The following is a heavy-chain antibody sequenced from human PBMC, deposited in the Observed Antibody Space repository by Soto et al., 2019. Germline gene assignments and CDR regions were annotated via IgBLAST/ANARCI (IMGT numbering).Heavy chain of an antibody. CDR2: ISGSGGST. V-gene: IGHV3-23*01. Sequence: GGSLRLSCAASGFTFSIYAMSWVRQAPGKGLEWVSAISGSGGSTYYADSVKGRFTISRDNSKNTLYLQMNSLRAEDTAVYYCAKDFYGSGSYSSDYYYGMDVWGQGTTVTVSS. J-gene: IGHJ6*02. CDR1: GFTFSIYA. CDR3: AKDFYGSGSYSSDYYYGMDV. D-gene: IGHD3-10*01.